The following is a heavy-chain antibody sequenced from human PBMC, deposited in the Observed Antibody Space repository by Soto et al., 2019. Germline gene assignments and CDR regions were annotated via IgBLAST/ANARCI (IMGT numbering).Heavy chain of an antibody. V-gene: IGHV3-74*02. D-gene: IGHD2-21*01. CDR1: GFSFSSYW. CDR2: MNEDGGTT. J-gene: IGHJ6*02. CDR3: ARDLSRRADV. Sequence: EVQLVESGGGLVRPGGSLRLSCAASGFSFSSYWMHWVRQVPGKGLVWVARMNEDGGTTDYADSVKGRFTISRDNAKNTLYLQINSLRVEDTAVYYCARDLSRRADVWGQGTTVTVSS.